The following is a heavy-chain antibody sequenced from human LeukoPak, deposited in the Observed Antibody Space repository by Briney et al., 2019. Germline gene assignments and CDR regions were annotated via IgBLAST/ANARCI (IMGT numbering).Heavy chain of an antibody. Sequence: GGSLRLSCAASGFTFSTYGMHWVRQVSGKGLEWVAFIRYDGNNKYYADSVKGRFTISRDNSKNTLYLQMNSPRAEDTAAYYCAKDGNWARFENWGQGTLVTVSS. CDR3: AKDGNWARFEN. D-gene: IGHD7-27*01. CDR2: IRYDGNNK. J-gene: IGHJ4*02. CDR1: GFTFSTYG. V-gene: IGHV3-30*02.